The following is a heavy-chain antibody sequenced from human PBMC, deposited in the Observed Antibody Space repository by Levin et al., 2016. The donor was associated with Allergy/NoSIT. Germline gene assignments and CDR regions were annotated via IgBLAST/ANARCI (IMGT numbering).Heavy chain of an antibody. CDR2: IYGDDNK. J-gene: IGHJ4*02. CDR1: GFSLTTSGVG. Sequence: SGPTLVKPTQTLTLTCTFSGFSLTTSGVGVGWIRQPPGKALEWVALIYGDDNKSYSPSLKSRLTIAKDTSKNQVVLTMTNLDPVDTATYYCAHATYSGNDTPFEYWGQGTLVTVSS. CDR3: AHATYSGNDTPFEY. D-gene: IGHD5-12*01. V-gene: IGHV2-5*02.